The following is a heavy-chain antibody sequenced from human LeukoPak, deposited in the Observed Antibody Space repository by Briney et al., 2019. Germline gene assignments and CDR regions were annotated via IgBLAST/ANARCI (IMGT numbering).Heavy chain of an antibody. CDR2: INPKNGGT. D-gene: IGHD6-25*01. J-gene: IGHJ4*02. CDR1: GYNFAHN. CDR3: VVSIQAAAIPAFDS. Sequence: ASVKVSCKASGYNFAHNIHWVRQAPGQGHEFMGWINPKNGGTKFAQNFQGRVTMTRDTSISTVYMELSSLGSDDTAVYYCVVSIQAAAIPAFDSWGQGTLVTVS. V-gene: IGHV1-2*02.